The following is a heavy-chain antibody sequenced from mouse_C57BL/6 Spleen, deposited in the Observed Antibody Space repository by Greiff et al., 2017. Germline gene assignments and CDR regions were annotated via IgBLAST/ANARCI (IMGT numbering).Heavy chain of an antibody. CDR3: EGKRAYYRNYDWYFEV. J-gene: IGHJ1*03. CDR2: FHPYNDDT. D-gene: IGHD2-5*01. V-gene: IGHV1-47*01. CDR1: GYTFTTYP. Sequence: VKLMESGAELVKPGASVKMSCKASGYTFTTYPIEWMKQNHGKSLEWIGNFHPYNDDTKYNEKFKGKATLTVEKSSSTVYLELSRLTSDDSAVYSGEGKRAYYRNYDWYFEVWAQGPRSPSPQ.